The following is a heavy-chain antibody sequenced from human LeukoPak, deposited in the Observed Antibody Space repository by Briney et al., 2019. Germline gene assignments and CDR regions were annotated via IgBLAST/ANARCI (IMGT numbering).Heavy chain of an antibody. CDR1: GGSISSSSYY. V-gene: IGHV4-39*01. J-gene: IGHJ4*02. CDR2: IYYSGST. D-gene: IGHD2-2*01. CDR3: ARQLEYCSSTSCYADKVDY. Sequence: SETLSLTCTVSGGSISSSSYYWGWIRQPPGKGLEWIGSIYYSGSTYYNPSLKSRVTISLDTSKNQFSLKLSSVTAADTAVYYCARQLEYCSSTSCYADKVDYWGQGTLVTVSS.